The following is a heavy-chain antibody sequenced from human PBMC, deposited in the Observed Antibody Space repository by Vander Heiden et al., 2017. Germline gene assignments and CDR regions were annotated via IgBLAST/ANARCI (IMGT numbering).Heavy chain of an antibody. CDR3: ARHGCSGGSCYPIDY. J-gene: IGHJ4*02. V-gene: IGHV4-39*01. CDR2: IYYSGST. Sequence: QLQLQESGPGLVKPSETLSLTCTVSGCSISSSSYYWGWIRQPPGKGLEWIGSIYYSGSTYYNPSLKSRVTISVDTSKNQFSLKLSSVTAADTAVYYCARHGCSGGSCYPIDYWGQGTLVTVSS. D-gene: IGHD2-15*01. CDR1: GCSISSSSYY.